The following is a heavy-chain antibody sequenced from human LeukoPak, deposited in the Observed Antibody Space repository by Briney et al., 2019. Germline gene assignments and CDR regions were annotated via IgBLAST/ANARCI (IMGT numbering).Heavy chain of an antibody. D-gene: IGHD1-7*01. Sequence: GGSLRLSCAASGFTFSAYWMNWVRHSAGKGLVWVARIKTDATNAKYADSVKGRFTISRDNANNTLYLQMNSLRPEDTGVYYCARVRGNYMLDGLDLWGQGTMVTVSS. V-gene: IGHV3-74*03. CDR2: IKTDATNA. CDR3: ARVRGNYMLDGLDL. CDR1: GFTFSAYW. J-gene: IGHJ3*01.